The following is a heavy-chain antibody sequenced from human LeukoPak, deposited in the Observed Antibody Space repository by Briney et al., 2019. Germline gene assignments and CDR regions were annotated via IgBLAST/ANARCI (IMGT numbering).Heavy chain of an antibody. CDR3: ARDLVVRGRWSWFDP. V-gene: IGHV3-48*03. CDR2: ISSSGSTI. Sequence: GGSLRLSCAASGFTLSSYEMNWFRQAPGKGLEWVSYISSSGSTIYYADSVKGRFTISRDNAKNSLYLQMNSLRVEDMAVYYCARDLVVRGRWSWFDPRGQGTLVTVSS. D-gene: IGHD3-10*01. CDR1: GFTLSSYE. J-gene: IGHJ5*02.